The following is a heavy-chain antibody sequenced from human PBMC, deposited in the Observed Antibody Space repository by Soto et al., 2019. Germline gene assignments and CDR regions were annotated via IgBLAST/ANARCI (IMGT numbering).Heavy chain of an antibody. CDR3: ATGLGVFADY. Sequence: SETLSLTCTVSDGSISSGDYYWSLIRQPPGKGLEWIGSIYYSGSTYYNPSLKSRVTISVDTSKNQFSLKLNSVTAADTAVYYCATGLGVFADYWGQGTLVTVSS. J-gene: IGHJ4*02. CDR2: IYYSGST. D-gene: IGHD3-16*02. V-gene: IGHV4-30-4*01. CDR1: DGSISSGDYY.